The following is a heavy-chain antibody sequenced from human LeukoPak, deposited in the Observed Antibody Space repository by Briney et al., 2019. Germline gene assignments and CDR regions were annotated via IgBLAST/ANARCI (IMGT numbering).Heavy chain of an antibody. CDR2: FDQEDGET. D-gene: IGHD3-10*01. V-gene: IGHV1-24*01. CDR1: GYSLTDYP. J-gene: IGHJ5*02. Sequence: ASVRVSCKVSGYSLTDYPMHWVRQVPGKGLEWMGGFDQEDGETFYAQKFQGRVTMTEDASTDTAYLELTSLTSEDTAVYYCAIDVSAEGFKLDPWGQGTLVTVSS. CDR3: AIDVSAEGFKLDP.